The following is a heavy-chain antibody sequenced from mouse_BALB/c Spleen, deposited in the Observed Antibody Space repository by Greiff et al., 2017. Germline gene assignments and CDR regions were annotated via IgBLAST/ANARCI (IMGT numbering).Heavy chain of an antibody. J-gene: IGHJ3*01. Sequence: DVKLQESGPGLVKPSQSLSLTCTVTGYSITSDYAWNWIRQFPGNKLEWMGYISYSGSTRYNPSLKSRISITRDTSKNQFFLQLNAVTTEDTATYYCARRVLAWFAYWGQGTLVTVSA. CDR1: GYSITSDYA. V-gene: IGHV3-2*02. CDR3: ARRVLAWFAY. CDR2: ISYSGST.